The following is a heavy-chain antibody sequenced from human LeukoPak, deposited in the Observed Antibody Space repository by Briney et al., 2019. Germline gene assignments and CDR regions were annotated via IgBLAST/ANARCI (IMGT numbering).Heavy chain of an antibody. CDR2: IYYRGST. J-gene: IGHJ4*02. V-gene: IGHV4-59*08. D-gene: IGHD4-23*01. CDR1: GGSMSSYY. Sequence: SETLSLTCTVSGGSMSSYYWSWIRQPPGRGLEWIGYIYYRGSTTYNPSLKSRVKISVDTSKNQFSLKLSSVTAADTAVYYCARAPFIQSDYGGSFDYWGQGTLVTVSS. CDR3: ARAPFIQSDYGGSFDY.